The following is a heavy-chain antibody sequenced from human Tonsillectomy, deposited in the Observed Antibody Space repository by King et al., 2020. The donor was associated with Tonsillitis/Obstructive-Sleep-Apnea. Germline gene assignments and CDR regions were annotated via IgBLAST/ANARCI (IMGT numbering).Heavy chain of an antibody. J-gene: IGHJ5*02. CDR3: ASRAVNWFDP. Sequence: VQLPQWGAGLLKPSETLSLTCAVYDGSFSGYYWSWIRQPPGKGLEWIGEINHRGSTNYNPSLKSRVTVSVDTSKNQFSLKMTSVTAADTAVYYCASRAVNWFDPWGQGTLVTVSS. D-gene: IGHD6-19*01. V-gene: IGHV4-34*01. CDR1: DGSFSGYY. CDR2: INHRGST.